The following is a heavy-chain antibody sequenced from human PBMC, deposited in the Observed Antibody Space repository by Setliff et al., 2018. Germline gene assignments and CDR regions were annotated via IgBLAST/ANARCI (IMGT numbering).Heavy chain of an antibody. CDR2: INPNSGGT. J-gene: IGHJ3*02. Sequence: AASVKVSCKASGYTFTGYYMHWVRQAPGQGLEWMGRINPNSGGTNYAQKFQDRVTMTRDTSISTAYMELSRLRSDDTAVYYCARDPLTTNRRRAFDIWGQGTMVTVSS. D-gene: IGHD4-17*01. V-gene: IGHV1-2*06. CDR1: GYTFTGYY. CDR3: ARDPLTTNRRRAFDI.